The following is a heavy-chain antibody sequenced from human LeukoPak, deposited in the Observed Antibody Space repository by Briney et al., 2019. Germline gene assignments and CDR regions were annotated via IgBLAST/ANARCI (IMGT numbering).Heavy chain of an antibody. D-gene: IGHD6-6*01. Sequence: GGSLRLSCAASGFIFSNYAMSLVRQAPGKGLEWVSTIRGRGDTTFYAVSVKVRLSISRAMTRITLYLQLNSPRHADTSVYYNAARYSSSFSFDYWGQGALVTLSS. CDR3: AARYSSSFSFDY. CDR2: IRGRGDTT. J-gene: IGHJ4*02. CDR1: GFIFSNYA. V-gene: IGHV3-23*01.